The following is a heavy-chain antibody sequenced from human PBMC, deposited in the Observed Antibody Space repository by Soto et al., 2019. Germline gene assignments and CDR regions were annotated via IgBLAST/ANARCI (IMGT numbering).Heavy chain of an antibody. Sequence: SQTLSLTCAISVDSVSSNSAACNCIRQSPSRGLEWLGRTYYRSKWYNHYAVSVKSRITVNPDTSKNQFSLQLNSVTPEDMAVYYCARSGPGGYIDYWGQGTLVTVSS. CDR1: VDSVSSNSAA. V-gene: IGHV6-1*01. D-gene: IGHD3-22*01. CDR3: ARSGPGGYIDY. J-gene: IGHJ4*02. CDR2: TYYRSKWYN.